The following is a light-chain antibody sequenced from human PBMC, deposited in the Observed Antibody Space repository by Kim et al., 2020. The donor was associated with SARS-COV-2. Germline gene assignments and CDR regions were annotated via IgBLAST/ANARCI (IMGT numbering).Light chain of an antibody. Sequence: EIVLTQSPATLSLSPGERATLSCGASQSVSSSYLAWYQQKPGLATRLLIYDASSRATGIPDRFSGSGSGTDFTLTISRLEPEDFAVYYCQQYGSSPPYTFGQGTKLEI. V-gene: IGKV3D-20*01. CDR2: DAS. CDR3: QQYGSSPPYT. J-gene: IGKJ2*01. CDR1: QSVSSSY.